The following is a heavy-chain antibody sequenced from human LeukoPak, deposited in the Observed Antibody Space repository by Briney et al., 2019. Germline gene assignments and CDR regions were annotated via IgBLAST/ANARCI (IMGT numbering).Heavy chain of an antibody. V-gene: IGHV1-18*01. CDR3: ARFRRPVAGRGDAFDI. Sequence: GASVKVSCKASGYTFTSYGISWVRQAPGQGLEWMGWIGAHNGNTNYAQKLQGRVTMTTDTSTSTAYMELRSLRSDDTAVYYCARFRRPVAGRGDAFDIWGQGTMVTVSS. CDR1: GYTFTSYG. D-gene: IGHD6-19*01. CDR2: IGAHNGNT. J-gene: IGHJ3*02.